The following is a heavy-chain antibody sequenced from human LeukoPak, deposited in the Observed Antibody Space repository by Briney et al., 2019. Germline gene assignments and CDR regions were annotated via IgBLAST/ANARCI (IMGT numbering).Heavy chain of an antibody. CDR3: ATSTLYDFWSGYLFDY. D-gene: IGHD3-3*01. Sequence: GGSLRLSCAASGFTFSSYSMNWVRLAPGKGLEWVSSISSSSSYIYYADSVKGRFTISRDNAKNSLYLQMNSLRAEDTAVYYCATSTLYDFWSGYLFDYWGQGTLVTVSS. CDR2: ISSSSSYI. J-gene: IGHJ4*02. V-gene: IGHV3-21*01. CDR1: GFTFSSYS.